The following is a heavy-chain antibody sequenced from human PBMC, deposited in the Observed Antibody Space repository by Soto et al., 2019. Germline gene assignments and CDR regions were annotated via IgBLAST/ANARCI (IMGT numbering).Heavy chain of an antibody. CDR3: ARDVPRYCSSTSCYGGIRGYGMDV. D-gene: IGHD2-2*01. Sequence: GASVKVSCKASGYTFTSYGISWVRQAPGQGLEWVGWISAYNGNTNYAQKLQGRVTMTTDTSTSTAYMELRSLRSDDTAVYYCARDVPRYCSSTSCYGGIRGYGMDVWGQGTTVTVSS. CDR2: ISAYNGNT. J-gene: IGHJ6*02. CDR1: GYTFTSYG. V-gene: IGHV1-18*01.